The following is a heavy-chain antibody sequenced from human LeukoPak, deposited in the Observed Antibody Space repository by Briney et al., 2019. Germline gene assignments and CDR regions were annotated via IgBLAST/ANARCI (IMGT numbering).Heavy chain of an antibody. CDR2: ISSSGSTI. CDR3: ARVGWGKYQLPNYFDY. J-gene: IGHJ4*02. Sequence: PGGSLRLSCAASGFTFSSYEMNWVRQAPGKGLEWVSYISSSGSTIYYAGSVKGRFTISRDNAKNSLYLQMNSLRAEDTAVYYCARVGWGKYQLPNYFDYWGQGTLVTVSS. D-gene: IGHD2-2*01. CDR1: GFTFSSYE. V-gene: IGHV3-48*03.